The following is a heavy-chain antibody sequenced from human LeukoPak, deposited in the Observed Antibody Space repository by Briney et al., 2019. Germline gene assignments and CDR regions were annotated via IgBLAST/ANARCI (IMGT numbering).Heavy chain of an antibody. CDR2: MFHSGDT. Sequence: SETLSLTCDVSGYSIRSGSYWGWIRQSPGKGLEWIGCMFHSGDTYHNPSLKSRVTISADTSKNQFSLKLTSVTAADTAVYYCAKVGAYGDYARHDYWGQGTLVTVSS. V-gene: IGHV4-38-2*01. CDR1: GYSIRSGSY. J-gene: IGHJ4*02. D-gene: IGHD4-17*01. CDR3: AKVGAYGDYARHDY.